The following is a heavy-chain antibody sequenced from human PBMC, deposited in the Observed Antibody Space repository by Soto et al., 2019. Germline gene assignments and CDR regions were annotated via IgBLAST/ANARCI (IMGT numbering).Heavy chain of an antibody. Sequence: GGSLRLSCAASGFTFSSYGMHWVRQAPGKGLEWVAVISYDGSNKYYADSVKGRFTISRDNSKNTLYLQMNSLRAEDTAVYYCAKGFAPSWYVAAFDYWGQGTLVTVSS. D-gene: IGHD6-13*01. V-gene: IGHV3-30*18. CDR2: ISYDGSNK. CDR3: AKGFAPSWYVAAFDY. CDR1: GFTFSSYG. J-gene: IGHJ4*02.